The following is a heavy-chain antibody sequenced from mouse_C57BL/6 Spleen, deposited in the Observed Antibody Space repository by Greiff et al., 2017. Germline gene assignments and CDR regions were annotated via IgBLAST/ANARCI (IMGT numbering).Heavy chain of an antibody. J-gene: IGHJ2*01. D-gene: IGHD4-1*01. CDR3: ARANWDVRYFDY. CDR1: GYTFTTYP. CDR2: FHPYNDDT. Sequence: QVQLKESGAELVKPGASVKMSCKASGYTFTTYPIEWIKQNHGKSLEWIGNFHPYNDDTKYSEKFKGKATLTVEKSSSTVYLKLSRLTSDDSAVYYCARANWDVRYFDYWGQGTTLTVSS. V-gene: IGHV1-47*01.